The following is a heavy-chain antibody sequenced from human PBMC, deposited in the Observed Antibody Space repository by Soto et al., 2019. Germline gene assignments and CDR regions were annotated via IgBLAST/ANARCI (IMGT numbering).Heavy chain of an antibody. CDR3: AIVEYTEPEYYHCMDV. D-gene: IGHD2-2*02. J-gene: IGHJ6*02. CDR2: TFYRSKWYN. V-gene: IGHV6-1*01. Sequence: QTLSLTCVISGDSVSSNSAGWNWIRQSPSRGLEWLGRTFYRSKWYNDYAVSLKGRISINADTSKNQFSLQLNSVTPEDTAVYYCAIVEYTEPEYYHCMDVCGPGTTVTVSS. CDR1: GDSVSSNSAG.